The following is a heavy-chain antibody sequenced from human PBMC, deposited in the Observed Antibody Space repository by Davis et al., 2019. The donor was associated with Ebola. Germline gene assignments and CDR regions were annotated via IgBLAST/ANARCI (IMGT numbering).Heavy chain of an antibody. J-gene: IGHJ5*02. CDR3: ARAPIAGGGTRWGTRWFDP. Sequence: PSESLSLSCTVSGGSISSSSYYWGWIRQPPGKGLEWIGSINYSGSTYYNPSLKSRVTISGDTSKNQFSLNLRSVTAADTAVEYCARAPIAGGGTRWGTRWFDPWGQGTLVTVSS. D-gene: IGHD6-13*01. CDR1: GGSISSSSYY. CDR2: INYSGST. V-gene: IGHV4-39*07.